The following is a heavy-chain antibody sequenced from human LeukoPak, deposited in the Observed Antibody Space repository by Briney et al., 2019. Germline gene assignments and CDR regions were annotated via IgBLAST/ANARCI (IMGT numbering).Heavy chain of an antibody. CDR3: ASTYGGQRDY. CDR2: INHSGIT. D-gene: IGHD4-23*01. Sequence: PSETLSLTCAVYGGSFSGYYWSWIRQPPGKGLEWIGEINHSGITNYNPSLKSRVTISVDTSKNQFSLKLSSVTAADTAVYYCASTYGGQRDYWGQGTLVTVSS. V-gene: IGHV4-34*01. J-gene: IGHJ4*02. CDR1: GGSFSGYY.